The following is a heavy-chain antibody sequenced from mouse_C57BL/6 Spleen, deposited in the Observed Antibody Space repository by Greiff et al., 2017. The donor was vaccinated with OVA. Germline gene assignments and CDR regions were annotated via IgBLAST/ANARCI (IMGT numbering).Heavy chain of an antibody. CDR3: AKGIYYDYDAMDY. V-gene: IGHV1-72*01. D-gene: IGHD2-1*01. CDR2: IVPNSGGT. Sequence: QVLLQQPGAELVKPGASVKLSCKSPAYTFPSYWLHWLKQRPGRGLEVIGRIVPNSGGTKDNEKFKSKATLTVDKSSSTSYMQLSSLTSEDSAVYYCAKGIYYDYDAMDYWGQGTSVTVSS. J-gene: IGHJ4*01. CDR1: AYTFPSYW.